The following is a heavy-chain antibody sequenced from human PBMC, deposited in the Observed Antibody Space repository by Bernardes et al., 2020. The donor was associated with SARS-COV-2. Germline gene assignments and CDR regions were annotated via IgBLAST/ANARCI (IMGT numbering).Heavy chain of an antibody. Sequence: GGSLRLSCAVSGFTVSSTYISWVRQAPGKRLEWVSVIYSGSTFYSDSVKGRFTISRDNSKNTVYLQMSSLRAEDTAVYYCARRDSSSWYAHWGQGTLVTVSS. CDR1: GFTVSSTY. CDR2: IYSGST. D-gene: IGHD6-13*01. CDR3: ARRDSSSWYAH. V-gene: IGHV3-53*01. J-gene: IGHJ5*02.